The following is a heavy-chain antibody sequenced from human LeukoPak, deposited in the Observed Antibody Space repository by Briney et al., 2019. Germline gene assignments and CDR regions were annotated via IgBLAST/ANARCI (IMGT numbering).Heavy chain of an antibody. CDR1: GGSISSFY. J-gene: IGHJ3*02. CDR2: IYYSGGT. Sequence: SETLSLTCTVSGGSISSFYWTWIRQPPGKGLEWIGYIYYSGGTHYNPSLNNRVTISIDTSKNQFSPKLSSLTAADTAVYYCARRRNYGSTYYYAFDIWGQGTMVTVSS. D-gene: IGHD3-10*01. CDR3: ARRRNYGSTYYYAFDI. V-gene: IGHV4-59*08.